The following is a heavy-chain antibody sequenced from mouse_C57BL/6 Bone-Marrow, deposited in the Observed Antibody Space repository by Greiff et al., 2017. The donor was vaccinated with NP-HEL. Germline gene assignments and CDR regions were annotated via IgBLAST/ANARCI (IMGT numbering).Heavy chain of an antibody. D-gene: IGHD4-1*01. CDR3: ARARALTGSFDY. V-gene: IGHV1-76*01. Sequence: QVQLKESGAELVRPGASVKLSCKASGYTFTDYYINWVKQRPGQGLEWIARIYPGSGNTYYNEKFKGKATLTAEKSSSTAYMQLSSLTSEDSAVYCGARARALTGSFDYWGQGTTLTVSS. CDR1: GYTFTDYY. CDR2: IYPGSGNT. J-gene: IGHJ2*01.